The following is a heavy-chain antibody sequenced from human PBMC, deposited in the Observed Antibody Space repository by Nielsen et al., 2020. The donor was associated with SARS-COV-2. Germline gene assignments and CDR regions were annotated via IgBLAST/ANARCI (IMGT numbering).Heavy chain of an antibody. CDR3: ARVHQPYYGSASTSYFDY. J-gene: IGHJ4*02. V-gene: IGHV4-59*01. CDR2: IYYSGST. CDR1: GGSISSYY. Sequence: SETLSLTCTVSGGSISSYYWSWIRQPPGKGLEWIGYIYYSGSTNYNPSLKSRVTISVDTSKNQFSLKLSSVTAADTAVYYCARVHQPYYGSASTSYFDYWGQGTLVTVSS. D-gene: IGHD3-10*01.